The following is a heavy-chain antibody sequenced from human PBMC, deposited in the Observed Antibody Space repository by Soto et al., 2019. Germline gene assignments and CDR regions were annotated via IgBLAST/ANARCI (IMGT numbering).Heavy chain of an antibody. CDR1: GYTFTSYG. V-gene: IGHV1-18*01. Sequence: QVQLVQSGAEVKKPGASVKVSCKASGYTFTSYGISWVRQAPGQGLEGMGWISAYNGNTSYAQKLQGRVTMTTDTSPSTASMELRSLRSDDTAVYYCAGAPFRYCSGGSCYSGSDYWGQGTLVTVSS. CDR2: ISAYNGNT. CDR3: AGAPFRYCSGGSCYSGSDY. D-gene: IGHD2-15*01. J-gene: IGHJ4*02.